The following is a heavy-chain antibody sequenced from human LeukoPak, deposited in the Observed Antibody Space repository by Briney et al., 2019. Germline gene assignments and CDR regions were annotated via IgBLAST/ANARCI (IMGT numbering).Heavy chain of an antibody. Sequence: PGGSLRLSCAASGFTFSSYGMHWVRQAPGKGLEWVAAISYDGSNKYYADSVKGRLTISRDNSKNTLYLQMDSLRAEDTAVYYCAKSRSAVFGVVIIPYFDHWGQGTLVTVSS. J-gene: IGHJ4*02. CDR2: ISYDGSNK. D-gene: IGHD3-3*01. CDR1: GFTFSSYG. CDR3: AKSRSAVFGVVIIPYFDH. V-gene: IGHV3-30*18.